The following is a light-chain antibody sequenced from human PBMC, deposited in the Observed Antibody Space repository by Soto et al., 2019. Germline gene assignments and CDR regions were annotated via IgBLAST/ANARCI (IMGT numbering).Light chain of an antibody. Sequence: EIVLTQSPGTLSLSPREKATNSCRASQSVSSNYLAGYQQKPGQAPRPLIYGASSRAIGIPDRFSGSGSGTDFTLTISRLEPEDFAVYYCQQYGSLPWTFGQGTKV. V-gene: IGKV3-20*01. J-gene: IGKJ1*01. CDR3: QQYGSLPWT. CDR1: QSVSSNY. CDR2: GAS.